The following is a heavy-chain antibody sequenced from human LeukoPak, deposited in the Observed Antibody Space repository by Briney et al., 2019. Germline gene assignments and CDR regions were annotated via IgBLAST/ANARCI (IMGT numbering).Heavy chain of an antibody. V-gene: IGHV3-53*01. CDR1: GFTTSSNY. CDR3: ARNRPLDDSSGYYFSDYYYYGMDV. Sequence: GGSLRLSCAVSGFTTSSNYMTWVRQAPGKGLEWVSVIYSGGSTYYADSVKGRFTISRDNAKNSLYLQMNSLRAEDTAVYYCARNRPLDDSSGYYFSDYYYYGMDVWGQGTTVTVSS. J-gene: IGHJ6*02. CDR2: IYSGGST. D-gene: IGHD3-22*01.